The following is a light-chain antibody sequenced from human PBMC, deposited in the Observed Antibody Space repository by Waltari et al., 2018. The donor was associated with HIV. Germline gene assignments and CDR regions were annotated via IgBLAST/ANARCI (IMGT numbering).Light chain of an antibody. V-gene: IGLV3-25*03. Sequence: ELTQPPSVSVSPGQTARITCSGGALPKQYAYWYRQKPGQAPVLVIYKNIERPSGIPERFSGSRSGTTVTLTITEVQAEDEADYYCQSADSDAIRVVFGGGTKLTVL. CDR2: KNI. CDR3: QSADSDAIRVV. CDR1: ALPKQY. J-gene: IGLJ2*01.